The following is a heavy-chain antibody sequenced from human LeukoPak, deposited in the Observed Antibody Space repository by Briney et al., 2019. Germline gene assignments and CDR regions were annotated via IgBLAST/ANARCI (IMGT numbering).Heavy chain of an antibody. Sequence: GGSLRLSCAASGFTFSSYAMSWVRQAPGKGLEWVSGISGSGGTTYYADSVKGHFTISRDNFKNTLYVQTNSLRAEDTAVYYCAKFRAASYYYYGMDVWGQGTTVTVSS. J-gene: IGHJ6*02. D-gene: IGHD6-25*01. CDR3: AKFRAASYYYYGMDV. CDR1: GFTFSSYA. CDR2: ISGSGGTT. V-gene: IGHV3-23*01.